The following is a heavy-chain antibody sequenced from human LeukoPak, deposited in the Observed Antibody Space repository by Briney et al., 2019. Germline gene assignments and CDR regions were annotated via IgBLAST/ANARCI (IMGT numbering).Heavy chain of an antibody. Sequence: PGGSLRLSCAASGNYWIHWVRQAPGKGLVWVSHINSDGSWTSYADSVKRRFTISKDNAKNTVYLQMNSLRAEDTAVYYCVSFYETYWGRGTLVTVSS. CDR1: GNYW. V-gene: IGHV3-74*01. CDR2: INSDGSWT. J-gene: IGHJ4*02. CDR3: VSFYETY. D-gene: IGHD2/OR15-2a*01.